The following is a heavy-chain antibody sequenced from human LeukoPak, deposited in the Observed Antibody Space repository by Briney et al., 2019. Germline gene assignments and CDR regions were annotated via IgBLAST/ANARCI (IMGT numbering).Heavy chain of an antibody. J-gene: IGHJ4*02. CDR1: GYNFMTYW. D-gene: IGHD4-17*01. CDR3: ARASGDGRFDY. CDR2: IYPGESDI. Sequence: GESLKISCKVSGYNFMTYWIGWVRQMPGKGLEWMGIIYPGESDIRYSPSFQGQVTISADKPISTAYLQWSSLKASDTAIYYCARASGDGRFDYWGQGTLVTVSS. V-gene: IGHV5-51*04.